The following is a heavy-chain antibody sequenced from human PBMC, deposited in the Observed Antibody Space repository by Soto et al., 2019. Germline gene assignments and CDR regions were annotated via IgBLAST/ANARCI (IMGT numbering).Heavy chain of an antibody. Sequence: KPSETLSLTCTVSGGSISSYYWSWIRQPPGKGLEWIGYIYYSGSTNYNPSLKSRATISAYTPKNQFSLKLSSVTAADAAVYCCARLGLDAFDTWGQGTMVTVAS. CDR2: IYYSGST. CDR3: ARLGLDAFDT. J-gene: IGHJ3*02. V-gene: IGHV4-59*01. CDR1: GGSISSYY.